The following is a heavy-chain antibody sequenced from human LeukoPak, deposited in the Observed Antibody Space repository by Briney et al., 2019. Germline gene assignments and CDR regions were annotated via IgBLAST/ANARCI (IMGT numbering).Heavy chain of an antibody. V-gene: IGHV3-74*01. J-gene: IGHJ4*02. CDR2: IASDGSST. D-gene: IGHD4-23*01. CDR1: GFTFSSYW. CDR3: ARGRPHGNDY. Sequence: SGGSLRVSCAASGFTFSSYWMNWVRQAPGKGLVWVSRIASDGSSTTYADSVKGRFSISRDNAKNTLYLQMNSLRVEDTAVYYCARGRPHGNDYWGQGTLVTVSS.